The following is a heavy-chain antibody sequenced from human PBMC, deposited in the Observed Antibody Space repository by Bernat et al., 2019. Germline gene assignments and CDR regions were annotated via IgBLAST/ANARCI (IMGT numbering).Heavy chain of an antibody. D-gene: IGHD4-17*01. J-gene: IGHJ1*01. CDR1: GFTFDDYA. Sequence: EVQLVESGGGVVQPGGSLRLSCAASGFTFDDYAMHWVRQAPGKGLEWVSLISGDGGSTYYADSVKGRFTISRDNSKNSLYLQMNSLRTEDTALYYCATTTTVTSGGYFQHWGQGTLVTVSS. CDR3: ATTTTVTSGGYFQH. CDR2: ISGDGGST. V-gene: IGHV3-43*02.